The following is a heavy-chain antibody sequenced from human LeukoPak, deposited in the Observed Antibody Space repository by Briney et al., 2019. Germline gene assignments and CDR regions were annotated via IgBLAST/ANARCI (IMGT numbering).Heavy chain of an antibody. D-gene: IGHD6-13*01. V-gene: IGHV3-33*01. CDR3: ARGGIAGKYYGMDV. CDR2: IWYDGSDK. J-gene: IGHJ6*02. Sequence: GALRLSCVASGITVSSSGMHWVRQAPGKGLEWVAVIWYDGSDKYYADSVKGRFTISRDNSKNTLYLQMNSLRAEDTAVYYCARGGIAGKYYGMDVWGQGTTVTVSS. CDR1: GITVSSSG.